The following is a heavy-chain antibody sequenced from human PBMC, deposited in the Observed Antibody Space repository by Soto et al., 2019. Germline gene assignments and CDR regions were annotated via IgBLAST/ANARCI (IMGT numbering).Heavy chain of an antibody. D-gene: IGHD3-9*01. CDR1: GGSISSYY. CDR3: AGGYYDILTGYSIDY. Sequence: PSETLSLTCTVSGGSISSYYWSWIRQPPGKGLEWIGYIYYSGSTNYNPSLKSRVTISVDTSKNQFSLKLSSVTAADTAVYYCAGGYYDILTGYSIDYWGQGTLVTVSS. V-gene: IGHV4-59*01. J-gene: IGHJ4*02. CDR2: IYYSGST.